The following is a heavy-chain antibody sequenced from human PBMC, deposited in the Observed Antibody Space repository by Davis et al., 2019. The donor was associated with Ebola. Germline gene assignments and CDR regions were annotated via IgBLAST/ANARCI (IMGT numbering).Heavy chain of an antibody. CDR3: VRGPESSPHVVVPTAIFDP. CDR2: ILWNSGII. D-gene: IGHD2-2*01. J-gene: IGHJ5*02. Sequence: PGGSLRLSCAASGFTFNDYAMHWVRHSPGKGLEWVSGILWNSGIIGYADSVKGRFTISRDNARNSLYLHMDSLRADDTAVYYCVRGPESSPHVVVPTAIFDPWGQGILVTVSS. CDR1: GFTFNDYA. V-gene: IGHV3-9*01.